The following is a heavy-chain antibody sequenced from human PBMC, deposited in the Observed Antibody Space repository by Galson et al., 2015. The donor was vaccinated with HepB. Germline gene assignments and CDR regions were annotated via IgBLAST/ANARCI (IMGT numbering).Heavy chain of an antibody. J-gene: IGHJ4*02. CDR1: EFSFSSNP. CDR2: IDGSGENT. Sequence: SLRLSCAGSEFSFSSNPMTWVRQAPGQGLEWVSTIDGSGENTYYADSVKGRFTISRDNSQKTIYLQMNRLRVEDTAIYYCTKFDFWGQGALVTVSS. V-gene: IGHV3-23*01. CDR3: TKFDF.